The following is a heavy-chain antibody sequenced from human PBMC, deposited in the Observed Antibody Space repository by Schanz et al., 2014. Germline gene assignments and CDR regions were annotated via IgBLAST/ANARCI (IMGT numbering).Heavy chain of an antibody. CDR2: ISGSGGGT. CDR3: ARAQGVIRLYYGVDV. D-gene: IGHD3-10*01. V-gene: IGHV3-23*04. Sequence: VQLVESGGGVVQPGRSLRLSCAASGFTFSSYNMNWVRQAPGKGLEWVSSISGSGGGTYYADSVKGRFTVSRDNSMNTVYLQMNSLRSDDAAVYYCARAQGVIRLYYGVDVWGQGTTVTVSS. J-gene: IGHJ6*02. CDR1: GFTFSSYN.